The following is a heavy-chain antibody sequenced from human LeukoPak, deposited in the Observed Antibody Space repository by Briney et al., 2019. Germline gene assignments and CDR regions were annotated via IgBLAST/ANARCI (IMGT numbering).Heavy chain of an antibody. V-gene: IGHV1-18*01. D-gene: IGHD3-10*01. CDR1: GGTFSSYA. CDR2: ISAYNGNT. CDR3: ARTYYYGSGTALDAFDI. J-gene: IGHJ3*02. Sequence: ASVTVSCEASGGTFSSYAISWVRQAPGQGLEWMGWISAYNGNTNYAQKLQGRVTMTTDTSTSTAYMELRSLRSDDTAVYYCARTYYYGSGTALDAFDIWGQGTMVTVSS.